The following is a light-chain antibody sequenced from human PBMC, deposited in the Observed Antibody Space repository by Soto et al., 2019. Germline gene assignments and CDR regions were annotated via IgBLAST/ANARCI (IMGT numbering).Light chain of an antibody. CDR3: QKYTSAPWT. V-gene: IGKV1-27*01. J-gene: IGKJ1*01. Sequence: DIQMTQSPSSLSASVGDRVTITCRASQGISNYLAWYQQQPGKVPKLLIYVASTLQSGVPSRFIGSGSGTDVTLTISSLQPEDVAIYYCQKYTSAPWTFGQGTKVEIK. CDR1: QGISNY. CDR2: VAS.